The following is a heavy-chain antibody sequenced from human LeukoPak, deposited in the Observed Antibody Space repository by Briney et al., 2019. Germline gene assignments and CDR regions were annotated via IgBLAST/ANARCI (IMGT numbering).Heavy chain of an antibody. CDR2: SGGSGGAT. J-gene: IGHJ4*02. CDR3: AKGKDFNGYYVDS. D-gene: IGHD3-3*01. CDR1: GFTFSSFG. V-gene: IGHV3-23*01. Sequence: GGSLRLSCAASGFTFSSFGMGWVRQSPETGLEWVSVSGGSGGATHYAESVKGRFTISRDNSKNTLYLEMSRLRADDTAVYYCAKGKDFNGYYVDSWGQGTLVTVSS.